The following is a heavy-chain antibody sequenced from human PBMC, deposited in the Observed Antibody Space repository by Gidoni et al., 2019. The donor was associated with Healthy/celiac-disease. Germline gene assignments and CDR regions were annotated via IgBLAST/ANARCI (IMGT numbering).Heavy chain of an antibody. D-gene: IGHD4-17*01. CDR2: ISGSGGST. J-gene: IGHJ6*02. CDR1: GFTFSSYA. V-gene: IGHV3-23*01. Sequence: EVQLLESGGGLVQPGGSLRLPCAASGFTFSSYAMSWVRQAPGKGLEWVSAISGSGGSTYYADSVKGRFTISRDNSKNTLYLQMNSLRAEDTAVYYCAKTQTVTTSYYYYYGMDVWGQGTTVTVSS. CDR3: AKTQTVTTSYYYYYGMDV.